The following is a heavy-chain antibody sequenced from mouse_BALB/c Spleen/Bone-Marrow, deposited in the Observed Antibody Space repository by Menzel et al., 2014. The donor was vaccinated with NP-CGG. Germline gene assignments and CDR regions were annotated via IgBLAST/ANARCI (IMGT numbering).Heavy chain of an antibody. D-gene: IGHD1-1*01. J-gene: IGHJ3*01. CDR2: IWAGGST. V-gene: IGHV2-9*02. CDR1: GFSLTSYG. CDR3: AREGGYYYGGRVAWFAY. Sequence: VQLQQSGPGLVAPSQSLSITCTVSGFSLTSYGVHWVRQPPGKGLEWLGVIWAGGSTNYNSALMSRLSISKDNSKSQVFLKMNSLQTDDTAMYYCAREGGYYYGGRVAWFAYWGQGTLVTVSA.